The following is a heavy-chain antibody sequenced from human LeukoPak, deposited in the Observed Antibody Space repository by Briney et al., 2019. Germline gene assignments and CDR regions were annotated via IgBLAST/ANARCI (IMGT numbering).Heavy chain of an antibody. CDR2: INHSGST. CDR1: GGSFSGYY. J-gene: IGHJ4*02. CDR3: ARGPYDFWSGYYTD. Sequence: SETLSLTCAVYGGSFSGYYWSWIRQSPGKGLEWIGEINHSGSTNYSPSLKSRVTISVDTSKNQFSLKLSSVTAADTAVYYCARGPYDFWSGYYTDWGQGTLVTVSS. V-gene: IGHV4-34*01. D-gene: IGHD3-3*01.